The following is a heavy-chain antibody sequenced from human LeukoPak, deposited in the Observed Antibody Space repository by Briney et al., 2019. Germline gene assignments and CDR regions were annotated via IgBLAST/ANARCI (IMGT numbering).Heavy chain of an antibody. Sequence: PGGSLRLSCAASGFTFSSYSMNWVRQAPGKGLEWVSSISSSSSYIYYADSVKGRFTISRDNAKNSLYLQMNSLRAEDTDVYYCARDGGYSYGSNWFDPWGQGTLVTVSS. J-gene: IGHJ5*02. CDR3: ARDGGYSYGSNWFDP. CDR1: GFTFSSYS. D-gene: IGHD5-18*01. CDR2: ISSSSSYI. V-gene: IGHV3-21*01.